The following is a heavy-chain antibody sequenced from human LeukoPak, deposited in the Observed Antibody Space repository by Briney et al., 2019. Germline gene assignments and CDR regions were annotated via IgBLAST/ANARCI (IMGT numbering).Heavy chain of an antibody. J-gene: IGHJ4*02. CDR1: GGSFSGYY. D-gene: IGHD6-13*01. Sequence: SETLSLTCAVYGGSFSGYYWSWIRQPPGKGLEWIGEINHSGSTTYNPSLKSRVTISVDTSKNQLSLKLRSVTAPATPGYYCAGCVSSSPFYYWGQGTLVTVSS. V-gene: IGHV4-34*01. CDR2: INHSGST. CDR3: AGCVSSSPFYY.